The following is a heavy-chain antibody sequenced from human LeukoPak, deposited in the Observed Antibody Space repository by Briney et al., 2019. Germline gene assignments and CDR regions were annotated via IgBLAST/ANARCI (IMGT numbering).Heavy chain of an antibody. V-gene: IGHV1-8*02. CDR3: ARGLYDYGERSDYYYYYMDV. D-gene: IGHD4-17*01. CDR2: MNPNSGNT. J-gene: IGHJ6*03. CDR1: GYTFTGYY. Sequence: GASVKVSCKASGYTFTGYYMHWVRQAPGQGLEWMGWMNPNSGNTGYAQKFQGRVTMTRNTSISTAYMELSSLRSEDTAVYYCARGLYDYGERSDYYYYYMDVWGKGTTVTISS.